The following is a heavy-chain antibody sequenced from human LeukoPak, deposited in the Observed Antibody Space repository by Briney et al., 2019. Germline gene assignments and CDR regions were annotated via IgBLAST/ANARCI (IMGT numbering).Heavy chain of an antibody. D-gene: IGHD2-15*01. Sequence: GGSLRLSCATSGFTFSGDSVSWVRQVPEKGLEWVAFIDTSSSTIYYADSVKGRFTISRDNARNSVYLQMNSLRVEDTAIYYCARDLGYCTGGNCYRWFATWGQGTLVTVSS. CDR2: IDTSSSTI. CDR3: ARDLGYCTGGNCYRWFAT. J-gene: IGHJ5*02. CDR1: GFTFSGDS. V-gene: IGHV3-48*04.